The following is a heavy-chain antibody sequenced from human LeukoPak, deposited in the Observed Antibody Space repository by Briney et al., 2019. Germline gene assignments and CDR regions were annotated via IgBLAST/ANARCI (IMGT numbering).Heavy chain of an antibody. CDR1: GYTFTSYG. D-gene: IGHD6-19*01. Sequence: ASVKVSCKASGYTFTSYGISWVRQAPGQGLEWMGLISAYNGNTNYAQKLQGRVTMTTGTSPSTAYVELRSLRSDDTAVYYCARGHLDYSSGWTAGNWFDPWGQGTLVTVSS. CDR3: ARGHLDYSSGWTAGNWFDP. V-gene: IGHV1-18*04. J-gene: IGHJ5*02. CDR2: ISAYNGNT.